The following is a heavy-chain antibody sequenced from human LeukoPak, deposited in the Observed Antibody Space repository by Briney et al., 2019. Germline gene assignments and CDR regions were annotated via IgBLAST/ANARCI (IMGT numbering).Heavy chain of an antibody. J-gene: IGHJ4*02. Sequence: SETLSLTCTVSGGSISSSSYYWGWIRQPPGKGLEWIGSIYYSGSTYYNPSLKSRVTISVDTSKNQFSLKLSSVTAADTAVYYCATRIAAAGTGFDYWGQGTLDTVSS. CDR1: GGSISSSSYY. D-gene: IGHD6-13*01. V-gene: IGHV4-39*01. CDR2: IYYSGST. CDR3: ATRIAAAGTGFDY.